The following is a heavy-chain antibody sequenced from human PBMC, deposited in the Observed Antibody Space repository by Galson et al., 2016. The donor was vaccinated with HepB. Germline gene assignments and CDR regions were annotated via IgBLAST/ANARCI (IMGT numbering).Heavy chain of an antibody. CDR1: GFTFSSYA. J-gene: IGHJ4*02. D-gene: IGHD4-11*01. V-gene: IGHV3-30-3*01. CDR2: ISYDGSNK. Sequence: SLRLSCAGSGFTFSSYALHWVRQAPGKGPEWVAVISYDGSNKYYADSVKGRFTISRDNSKNTLYVHMNSLRAEDTAVYYCVREASYSNAFGYWGQGTLVTASS. CDR3: VREASYSNAFGY.